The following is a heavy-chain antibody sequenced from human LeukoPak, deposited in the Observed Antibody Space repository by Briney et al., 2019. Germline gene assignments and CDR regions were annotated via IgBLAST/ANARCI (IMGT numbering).Heavy chain of an antibody. CDR1: GFTFSSYA. CDR3: AREGKLELPPYYYYFMDV. V-gene: IGHV3-48*01. J-gene: IGHJ6*03. Sequence: GGSLRLSCAASGFTFSSYAMSWVRQAPGKGLEWVSYISSSGHTIYYADSVKGRFTIFRDNAKNSLYLQMNSLRAEDTAVYYCAREGKLELPPYYYYFMDVWGKGTTVTVSS. D-gene: IGHD1-7*01. CDR2: ISSSGHTI.